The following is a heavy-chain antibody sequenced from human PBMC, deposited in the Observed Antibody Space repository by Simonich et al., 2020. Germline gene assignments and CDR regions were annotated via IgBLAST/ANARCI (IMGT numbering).Heavy chain of an antibody. CDR3: AKDYGVDGYNYFDY. CDR2: IGGSGGST. J-gene: IGHJ4*02. CDR1: GFTFSSYA. D-gene: IGHD5-12*01. Sequence: EVQLLESGGGLVQPGGSLRLSYAASGFTFSSYAMRWVRQAPRKGLEWCSAIGGSGGSTYDADSVKGRFAISRDNSKNTLYLQMNSLRAEDTAVYYCAKDYGVDGYNYFDYWGQGTLVTVSS. V-gene: IGHV3-23*01.